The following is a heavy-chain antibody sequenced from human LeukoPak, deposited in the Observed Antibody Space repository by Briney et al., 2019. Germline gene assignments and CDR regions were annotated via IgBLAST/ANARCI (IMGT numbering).Heavy chain of an antibody. V-gene: IGHV1-69*05. J-gene: IGHJ4*02. Sequence: ASVKVSCKASGGTFGSYGISWVRQAPGQGLEWMGGIIPIFGTANYAQKFQGRVTITTDESTSTAYMELSSLRSEDTAVYYCARGLTMVRGVMGYFDYWGQGTLVTVSS. CDR3: ARGLTMVRGVMGYFDY. CDR1: GGTFGSYG. CDR2: IIPIFGTA. D-gene: IGHD3-10*01.